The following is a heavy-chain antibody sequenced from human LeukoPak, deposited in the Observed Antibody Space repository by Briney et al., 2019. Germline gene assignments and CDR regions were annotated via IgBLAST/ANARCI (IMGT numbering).Heavy chain of an antibody. D-gene: IGHD6-13*01. J-gene: IGHJ4*02. V-gene: IGHV4-4*02. CDR3: ARAWGAAAGLGFDY. Sequence: SETLSLTCAVSGGSISSSNWWSWVRQPPGKGPEWIGEIYHSGSTNYNPSLKSRVTISVDKSKNQFSLKLSSVTAADTAVYYCARAWGAAAGLGFDYWGQGTLVTVSS. CDR1: GGSISSSNW. CDR2: IYHSGST.